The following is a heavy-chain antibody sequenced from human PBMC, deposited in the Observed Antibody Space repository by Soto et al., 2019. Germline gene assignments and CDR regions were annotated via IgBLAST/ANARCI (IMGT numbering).Heavy chain of an antibody. J-gene: IGHJ4*02. CDR1: GYTFTSYG. D-gene: IGHD6-19*01. CDR3: ARSRDFIAVAGTFDY. CDR2: ISAYNGNT. V-gene: IGHV1-18*01. Sequence: ASVKVSCKASGYTFTSYGISRVRQAPGQGLEWMGWISAYNGNTNYAQKLQGRVTMTTDTSTSTAYMELRSLRSDDTAVYYCARSRDFIAVAGTFDYWGQGTLVTVSS.